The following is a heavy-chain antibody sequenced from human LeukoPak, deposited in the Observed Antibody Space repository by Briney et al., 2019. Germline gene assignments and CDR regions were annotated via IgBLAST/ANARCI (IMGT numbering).Heavy chain of an antibody. CDR1: GGSISSGSYY. J-gene: IGHJ4*02. V-gene: IGHV4-61*02. CDR3: ARFTFGYSSGWNFDY. CDR2: IYTSGST. D-gene: IGHD6-19*01. Sequence: SETLSLTCTVSGGSISSGSYYWSWIRQPAGKGLEWIGRIYTSGSTNYNPSLKSRVTISVDTSKNQFSLKLSSVTAADTAVYYSARFTFGYSSGWNFDYWGQGTLVTVSS.